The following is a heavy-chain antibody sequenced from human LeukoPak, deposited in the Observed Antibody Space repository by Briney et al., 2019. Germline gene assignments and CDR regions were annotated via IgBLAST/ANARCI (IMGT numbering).Heavy chain of an antibody. CDR3: ASGHSYYYDSSGYYSRRFDY. J-gene: IGHJ4*02. CDR2: ISYDGSNK. Sequence: PGRSLRLSCAASGFTFSSYAMHWVRQAPGKGLEWVAVISYDGSNKYYADSVKGRFTISRDNSKNTLYLQMNSLRAEDTAVYYCASGHSYYYDSSGYYSRRFDYWGQGTLVTVSS. V-gene: IGHV3-30*01. D-gene: IGHD3-22*01. CDR1: GFTFSSYA.